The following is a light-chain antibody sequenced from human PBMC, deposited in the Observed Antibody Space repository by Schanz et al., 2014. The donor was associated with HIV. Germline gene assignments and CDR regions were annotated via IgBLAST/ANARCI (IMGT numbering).Light chain of an antibody. CDR3: QSYDSGLSGIL. CDR1: SSNVGSNT. Sequence: QSVLTQPPSASGTPGQRVTISCSGSSSNVGSNTVNWYQQLPGTAPKLLIYSSNQRPSGVPDRFSGSKSGTSASLAITGLQAEDEADYYCQSYDSGLSGILFGGGTKLTVL. CDR2: SSN. J-gene: IGLJ2*01. V-gene: IGLV1-44*01.